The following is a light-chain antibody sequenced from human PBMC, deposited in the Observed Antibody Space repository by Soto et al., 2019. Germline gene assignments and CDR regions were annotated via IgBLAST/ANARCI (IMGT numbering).Light chain of an antibody. CDR3: QQYSSSPPT. CDR1: QSVSSSN. CDR2: DSS. J-gene: IGKJ4*01. V-gene: IGKV3-20*01. Sequence: EIVLTQSPGTLSLSPGERATLSCRASQSVSSSNLAWYQQKPGHAPSLLIYDSSSKATGLPDRFSGSGSETDFTLTISRLEPEDFAVYFCQQYSSSPPTFGGGTKVEIK.